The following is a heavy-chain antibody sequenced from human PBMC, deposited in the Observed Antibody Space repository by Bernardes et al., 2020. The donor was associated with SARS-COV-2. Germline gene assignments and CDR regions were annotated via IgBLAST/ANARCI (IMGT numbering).Heavy chain of an antibody. CDR3: AKETNPGGTVDI. J-gene: IGHJ3*02. V-gene: IGHV3-23*01. CDR2: IIMGSGGST. D-gene: IGHD1-7*01. CDR1: GFSFSNYA. Sequence: GSLRLSCEASGFSFSNYAMNWVRQAPGKGLEWVSVIIMGSGGSTSYADSVKGRFTISRDNSKNTLYLQMNSLRAKDTAVYYCAKETNPGGTVDIWGQGTMVTVSS.